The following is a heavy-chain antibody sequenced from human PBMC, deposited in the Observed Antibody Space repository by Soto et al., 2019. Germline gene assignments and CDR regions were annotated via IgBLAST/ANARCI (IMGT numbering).Heavy chain of an antibody. V-gene: IGHV3-30*09. Sequence: GGSLRLSCAASGFTFSSYAMHWVRQAPGKGLQWVSVISYDGINKYYADSVKGRFAISRDNSKDTLSLQMNSLRAEDTAVYYCARDFTGELGNYYYYGMDVWGQGVTVTVSS. CDR1: GFTFSSYA. D-gene: IGHD3-16*01. CDR2: ISYDGINK. CDR3: ARDFTGELGNYYYYGMDV. J-gene: IGHJ6*02.